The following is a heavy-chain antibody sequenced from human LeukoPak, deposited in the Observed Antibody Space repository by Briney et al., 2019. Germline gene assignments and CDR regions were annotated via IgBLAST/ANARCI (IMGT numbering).Heavy chain of an antibody. V-gene: IGHV1-2*02. D-gene: IGHD6-13*01. Sequence: SSVKVSCKASGHTFTGYDMHWVRQAPGQGLEWMGWINPNSGGTNYAQKFQGRVTMARETSISTAYMELSRLRSDDTAVYYCARGMKGSSSWLDYWGQGTLVTVSS. CDR2: INPNSGGT. J-gene: IGHJ4*02. CDR3: ARGMKGSSSWLDY. CDR1: GHTFTGYD.